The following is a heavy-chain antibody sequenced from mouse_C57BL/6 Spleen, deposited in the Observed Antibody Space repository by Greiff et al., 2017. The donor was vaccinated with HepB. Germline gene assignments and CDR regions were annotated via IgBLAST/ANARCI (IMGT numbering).Heavy chain of an antibody. CDR2: ISSGGSYT. CDR3: ASPFYYGSSPYYAMDY. D-gene: IGHD1-1*01. Sequence: EVQLVESGGDLVKPGGSLKLSCAASGFTFSSYGMSWVRQTPDKRLEWVATISSGGSYTYYPDSVKGRFTISRDNAKNTLYLQMSSLKSEDTAMYYCASPFYYGSSPYYAMDYWGQGTSVTVSS. CDR1: GFTFSSYG. J-gene: IGHJ4*01. V-gene: IGHV5-6*01.